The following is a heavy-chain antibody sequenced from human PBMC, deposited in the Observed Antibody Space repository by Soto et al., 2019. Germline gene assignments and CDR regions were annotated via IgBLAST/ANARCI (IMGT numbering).Heavy chain of an antibody. J-gene: IGHJ4*02. CDR1: GYTFITYY. CDR2: INPSGGST. CDR3: ARNVNSGFDY. D-gene: IGHD1-20*01. V-gene: IGHV1-46*01. Sequence: SVKVSCKASGYTFITYYMHWGRQAPGQGLEWMGFINPSGGSTSYAQKFQARVTMTRDTSTSTVYMELSSLRSEDTAVYYCARNVNSGFDYWGQGTLVTVSS.